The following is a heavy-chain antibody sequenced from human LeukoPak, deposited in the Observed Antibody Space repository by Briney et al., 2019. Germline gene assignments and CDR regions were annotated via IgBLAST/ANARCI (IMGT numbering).Heavy chain of an antibody. Sequence: GGSLRLSCAVSGLTVSSSYMTWVRQAPGKGLEWVANIKHDEIEKYYVDSVKGRFTISRDNAKNSLFLQMNSLRVEDTGIYYCTRVPYGDYWSSDYWGQGTLVTVSS. CDR1: GLTVSSSY. CDR2: IKHDEIEK. J-gene: IGHJ4*02. D-gene: IGHD4-17*01. CDR3: TRVPYGDYWSSDY. V-gene: IGHV3-7*01.